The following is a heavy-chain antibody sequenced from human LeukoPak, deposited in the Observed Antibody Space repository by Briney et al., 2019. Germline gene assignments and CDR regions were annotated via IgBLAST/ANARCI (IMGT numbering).Heavy chain of an antibody. V-gene: IGHV1-46*01. CDR2: INPSGGST. D-gene: IGHD2-2*01. J-gene: IGHJ5*02. CDR1: GYTFTSYY. CDR3: ASEVVPAATFELGWFDP. Sequence: GASVKVSCKASGYTFTSYYMHWVRQAPGQGLEWMGIINPSGGSTSYAQKFQGRVTMTRDMSTSTVYMELSSLRSEDTAVYYCASEVVPAATFELGWFDPWGQGTLVTVSS.